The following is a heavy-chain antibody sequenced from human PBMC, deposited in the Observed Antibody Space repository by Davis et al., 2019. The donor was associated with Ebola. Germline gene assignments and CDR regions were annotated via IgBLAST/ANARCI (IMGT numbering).Heavy chain of an antibody. D-gene: IGHD2-15*01. CDR2: ISSSSSYI. CDR3: TRGPDIVVVVAANSASGMDV. CDR1: GFTFSSYS. V-gene: IGHV3-21*01. Sequence: GGSLRLSCAASGFTFSSYSMNWVRQAPGKGLEWVSSISSSSSYIYYADSVKGRFTISRDNAKNSLYLQMNSLRAEDTAVYYCTRGPDIVVVVAANSASGMDVWGQGTTVTVSS. J-gene: IGHJ6*02.